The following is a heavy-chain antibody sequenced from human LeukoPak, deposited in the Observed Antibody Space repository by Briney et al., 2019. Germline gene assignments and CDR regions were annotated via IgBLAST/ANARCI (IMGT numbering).Heavy chain of an antibody. V-gene: IGHV3-48*03. CDR3: ARDLKQQLNDY. D-gene: IGHD6-13*01. J-gene: IGHJ4*02. CDR2: ISSSGSTI. CDR1: GFTFSSYE. Sequence: GGSLRLSCAASGFTFSSYEMNWVRQAPGKGLEWVSYISSSGSTIYYADSVKGRFTIFRDNAKNSLYLQMNSLRAEDTAVYYCARDLKQQLNDYWGQGTLVTVSS.